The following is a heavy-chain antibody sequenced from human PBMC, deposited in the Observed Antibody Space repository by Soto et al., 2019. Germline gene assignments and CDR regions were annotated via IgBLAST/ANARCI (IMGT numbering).Heavy chain of an antibody. CDR2: VFHTGFT. CDR3: ATSQKGYNWNYFDH. Sequence: SETLSLTCAVSGGSVSGSYYYWAWLRQTPGKGPEWIGSVFHTGFTSYNPSLESRVSVSVDTSKSQFSLKLSAVTASDTAVYYCATSQKGYNWNYFDHWGQGALVTVSS. CDR1: GGSVSGSYYY. J-gene: IGHJ4*02. D-gene: IGHD1-1*01. V-gene: IGHV4-39*01.